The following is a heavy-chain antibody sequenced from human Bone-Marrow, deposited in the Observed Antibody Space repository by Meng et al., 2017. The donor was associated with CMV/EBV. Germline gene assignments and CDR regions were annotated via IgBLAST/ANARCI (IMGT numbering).Heavy chain of an antibody. CDR2: ISYDGSNK. CDR3: ARVGVVPAAIARHYYYGMDV. Sequence: GESLKISCAASGFTFSSYAMHWVRQAPGKGLEWVAVISYDGSNKYYADSVKGRFTISRDNSKNTLYLQMNSLRAEDTAVYYCARVGVVPAAIARHYYYGMDVWGQGTTVTVSS. V-gene: IGHV3-30*04. D-gene: IGHD2-2*01. J-gene: IGHJ6*02. CDR1: GFTFSSYA.